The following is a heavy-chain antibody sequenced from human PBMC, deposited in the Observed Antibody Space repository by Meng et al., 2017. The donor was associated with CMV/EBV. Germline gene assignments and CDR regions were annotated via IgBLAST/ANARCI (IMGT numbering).Heavy chain of an antibody. V-gene: IGHV1-2*02. Sequence: GESLKISCKGSGYSFTGYYMHWVRQAPGQGLEWMGWINPNSGGTNYAQKFQGRVTMTRDTSISTAYMELSRLRSDDTAVYYCARDYTDTYGMDVWGQGTTVTVSS. CDR1: GYSFTGYY. CDR2: INPNSGGT. J-gene: IGHJ6*02. D-gene: IGHD2-2*02. CDR3: ARDYTDTYGMDV.